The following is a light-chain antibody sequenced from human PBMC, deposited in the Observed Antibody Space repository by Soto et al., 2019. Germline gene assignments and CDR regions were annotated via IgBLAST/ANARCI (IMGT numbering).Light chain of an antibody. V-gene: IGLV2-14*01. J-gene: IGLJ2*01. Sequence: QSVLTQPASVSGSPGQSITISCTGTSSDVGGYNYVSWYQQHPGKAPKLMIYDVSNRPSGVSNRFSGSKSGNTASLTISGLQAEDEADYYCRSYTSSSTPVVFGGGTKLTAL. CDR3: RSYTSSSTPVV. CDR1: SSDVGGYNY. CDR2: DVS.